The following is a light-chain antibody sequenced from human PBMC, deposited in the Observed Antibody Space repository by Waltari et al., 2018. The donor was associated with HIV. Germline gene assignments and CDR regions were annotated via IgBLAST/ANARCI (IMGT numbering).Light chain of an antibody. J-gene: IGLJ2*01. CDR3: QRWNSSTVV. CDR1: SIGSKS. Sequence: SYELAQPLSVSVALGQTARITWGGNSIGSKSVHWYQQRPGQAPVLVIYRDNNRPSGIPERCSGSSSGNTVTLTISRAQAGDESDYYGQRWNSSTVVFGGGTKLTVL. V-gene: IGLV3-9*01. CDR2: RDN.